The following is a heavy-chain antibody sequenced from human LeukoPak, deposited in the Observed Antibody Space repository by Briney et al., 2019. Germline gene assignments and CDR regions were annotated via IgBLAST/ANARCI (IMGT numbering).Heavy chain of an antibody. CDR1: GGSISSYY. J-gene: IGHJ4*02. CDR2: IYYSGST. D-gene: IGHD6-13*01. V-gene: IGHV4-59*08. CDR3: ARHIAAAGEYYFDY. Sequence: SETLSLTCTVSGGSISSYYWSWIRQPPGKGLEWIGYIYYSGSTNYNPSLKSRVTISVDTSKNQFSPKLSSVTAADTAVYYCARHIAAAGEYYFDYWGQGTLVTVSS.